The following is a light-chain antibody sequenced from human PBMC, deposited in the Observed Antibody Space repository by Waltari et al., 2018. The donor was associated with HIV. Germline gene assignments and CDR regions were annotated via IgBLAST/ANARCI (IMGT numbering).Light chain of an antibody. J-gene: IGLJ2*01. CDR3: SSFANRDGFYVL. CDR2: EVT. CDR1: NSDIGTYDY. Sequence: QSALTQPPSASGSTGQSVTLSCTGTNSDIGTYDYVPWYQQTPGKAPKLVISEVTKRPSGVSDRFSGSKSGNTAFLTVSGLQAEDEADYYCSSFANRDGFYVLFGGGTRLTVL. V-gene: IGLV2-8*01.